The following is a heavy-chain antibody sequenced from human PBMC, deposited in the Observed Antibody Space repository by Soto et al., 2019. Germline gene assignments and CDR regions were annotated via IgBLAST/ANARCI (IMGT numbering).Heavy chain of an antibody. CDR1: GFTFSSYA. Sequence: EVQLLESGGGLVQPGGSLRLSCAASGFTFSSYAMSWVRQAPGKGLEWVSAISGSGGSTYYADSVKGRFTISRDNSKNTLYLQMNSLRAEDTAVYNCAKDIHIVVVIARDDAFDIWGQGTMVTVSS. D-gene: IGHD2-21*01. J-gene: IGHJ3*02. CDR3: AKDIHIVVVIARDDAFDI. CDR2: ISGSGGST. V-gene: IGHV3-23*01.